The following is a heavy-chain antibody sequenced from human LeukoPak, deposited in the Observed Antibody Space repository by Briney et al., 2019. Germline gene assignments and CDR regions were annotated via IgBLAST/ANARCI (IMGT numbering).Heavy chain of an antibody. Sequence: GGSLRLSCAASGFTFSSYAMSWVRQAPGKGLEWVSAISGSGGSTYYADSVKGRFTISRDNSKNTLYLQMNSLRPEDTAVYYCAKGSEYSSSLLDYWGQGTLVTVSS. V-gene: IGHV3-23*01. CDR3: AKGSEYSSSLLDY. CDR2: ISGSGGST. J-gene: IGHJ4*02. D-gene: IGHD6-6*01. CDR1: GFTFSSYA.